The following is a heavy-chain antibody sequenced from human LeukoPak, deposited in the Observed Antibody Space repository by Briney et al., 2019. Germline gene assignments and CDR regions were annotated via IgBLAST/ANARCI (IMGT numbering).Heavy chain of an antibody. V-gene: IGHV3-21*01. J-gene: IGHJ4*02. CDR3: ARGLVPAAVEFDY. D-gene: IGHD2-2*01. Sequence: PGGSLRLSCADSGFTFRSYSMNWVRQAPGKELEWVSSISSSSKYIYYADSVKGRFTISRDNAKNSLYLQMNSLRAEDTATYYCARGLVPAAVEFDYWGQGTLVTVSS. CDR2: ISSSSKYI. CDR1: GFTFRSYS.